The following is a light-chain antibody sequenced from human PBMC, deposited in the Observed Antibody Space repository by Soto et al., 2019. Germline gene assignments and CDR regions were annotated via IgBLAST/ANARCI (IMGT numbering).Light chain of an antibody. CDR1: QSISSW. V-gene: IGKV1-5*03. CDR2: KAS. Sequence: DIQNTQSPSTLSAYVGDRVTITCRASQSISSWLAWYQQKPGKAPKLLIYKASSLESGVPSRFSGSGSGTEFTLTISSLQPDDFATYYCQQYNSYSWTFGQGTKVDIK. CDR3: QQYNSYSWT. J-gene: IGKJ1*01.